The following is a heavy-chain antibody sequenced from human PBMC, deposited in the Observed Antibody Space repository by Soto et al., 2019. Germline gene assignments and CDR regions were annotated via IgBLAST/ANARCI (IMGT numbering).Heavy chain of an antibody. Sequence: EVQVLESGGGLVQPGGSLRLSCEGSGFTVSSHAMTWIRQAPGKGPEWVSTVTADGGTYYADSVKGRFAMSRDTSENTPELQLNSLGAEDTAAYYCATHVSCSGGSCQYDAFAIRGQGTMVTVSS. V-gene: IGHV3-23*01. J-gene: IGHJ3*02. CDR1: GFTVSSHA. CDR2: VTADGGT. CDR3: ATHVSCSGGSCQYDAFAI. D-gene: IGHD2-15*01.